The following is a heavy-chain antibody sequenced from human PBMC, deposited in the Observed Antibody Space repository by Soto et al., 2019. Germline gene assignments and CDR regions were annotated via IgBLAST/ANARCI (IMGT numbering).Heavy chain of an antibody. J-gene: IGHJ5*02. Sequence: EVQLVESGGGWVQPGGSLRLSCAASGFTFSGYAMNWVRQAPGKGLEWVSYMSSRGTPVYYADYVKGRFTISRDNAKNSLYLQMTSLRAEDTALYHCARENSSWFDPWVQGTLVTVSS. CDR2: MSSRGTPV. V-gene: IGHV3-48*03. D-gene: IGHD4-4*01. CDR3: ARENSSWFDP. CDR1: GFTFSGYA.